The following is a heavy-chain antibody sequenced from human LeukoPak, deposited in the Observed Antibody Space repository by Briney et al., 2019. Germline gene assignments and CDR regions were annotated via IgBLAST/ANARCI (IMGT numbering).Heavy chain of an antibody. D-gene: IGHD5-12*01. V-gene: IGHV1-69*04. Sequence: SVKVSCKASGGTFSSYAISWVRQAPGQGLEWMGRIIPVLGIANYAQKFQGRVTITADKSTSTAYMELSSLRSEDTAVYYCARAIVATTLFDYWGQGTLVTVSS. CDR2: IIPVLGIA. CDR1: GGTFSSYA. J-gene: IGHJ4*02. CDR3: ARAIVATTLFDY.